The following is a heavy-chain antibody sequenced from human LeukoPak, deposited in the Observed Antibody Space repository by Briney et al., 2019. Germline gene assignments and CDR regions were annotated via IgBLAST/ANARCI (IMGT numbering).Heavy chain of an antibody. Sequence: GGSLRLSCAASGFTFTNAWMSWVRQAPGKGLEGVGRIKSKTDGGTTDYTAPVKGRFTISRDDSKNTLYLQMNSLKTEDTAVYYCTTDLAAMIRAVDHWGQGTLVTVSS. J-gene: IGHJ4*02. CDR3: TTDLAAMIRAVDH. CDR2: IKSKTDGGTT. D-gene: IGHD5-18*01. V-gene: IGHV3-15*01. CDR1: GFTFTNAW.